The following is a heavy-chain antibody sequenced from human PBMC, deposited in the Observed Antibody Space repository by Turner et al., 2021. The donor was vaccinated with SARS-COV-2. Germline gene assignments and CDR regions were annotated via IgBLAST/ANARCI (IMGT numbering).Heavy chain of an antibody. J-gene: IGHJ4*02. CDR3: ARGWNQGNYDK. Sequence: EVQLVESERGLGQAGGFLRLSCAVSGFTFSSHDFHWVRQAPAKRLWWVSRISSDGSSTTYADFVGGRFTISRDNAKNTLYLQMDSLRVEDTAVYYCARGWNQGNYDKWGQGTLVTVSS. CDR2: ISSDGSST. V-gene: IGHV3-74*01. CDR1: GFTFSSHD. D-gene: IGHD6-19*01.